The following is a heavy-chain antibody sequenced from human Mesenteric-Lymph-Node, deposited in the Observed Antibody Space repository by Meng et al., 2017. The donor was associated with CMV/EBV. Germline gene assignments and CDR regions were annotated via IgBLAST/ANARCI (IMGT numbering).Heavy chain of an antibody. CDR3: ARDHFGAVAGTGALYYYYGMDV. V-gene: IGHV1-2*02. CDR1: GYTFTGYY. CDR2: INPNSGGT. J-gene: IGHJ6*02. Sequence: ASVKVSCKASGYTFTGYYMHWVRQAPGQGLEWMGWINPNSGGTNYAQKFQGRVTMTRDTSISTAYMELSRLRSGDTAVYYCARDHFGAVAGTGALYYYYGMDVWGQGTTVTVSS. D-gene: IGHD6-19*01.